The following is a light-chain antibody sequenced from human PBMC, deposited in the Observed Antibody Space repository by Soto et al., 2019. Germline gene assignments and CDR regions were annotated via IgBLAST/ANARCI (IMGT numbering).Light chain of an antibody. J-gene: IGKJ5*01. CDR2: GAY. Sequence: IVLTQSPGTLSLSPGERATLSCRASQSVSSSYLAWYQQKPGQAPRLLIYGAYSRATGIPDRFSGSGSGTDFTLPTSRLEPEDFAVYYCQQYGSSPQITFGKGTRLKIK. CDR3: QQYGSSPQIT. CDR1: QSVSSSY. V-gene: IGKV3-20*01.